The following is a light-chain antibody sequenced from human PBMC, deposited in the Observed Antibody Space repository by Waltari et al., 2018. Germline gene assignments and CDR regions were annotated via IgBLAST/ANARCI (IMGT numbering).Light chain of an antibody. CDR2: DAS. CDR1: QDISNY. V-gene: IGKV1-33*01. J-gene: IGKJ4*01. Sequence: DIQMTQSPSSLSASVGDRVPITCQASQDISNYLNWYQQKPGKAPKLLIYDASNLETGVTSRFSGSGSGTDFTFTISSLQPEDIATYYCQQYDSLPLTFGGGTKVEIK. CDR3: QQYDSLPLT.